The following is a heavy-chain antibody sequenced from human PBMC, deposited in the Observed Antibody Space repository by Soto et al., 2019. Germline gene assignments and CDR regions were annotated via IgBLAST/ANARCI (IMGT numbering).Heavy chain of an antibody. CDR1: GGSISSGGYS. CDR3: ARERSTYNWFDP. J-gene: IGHJ5*02. V-gene: IGHV4-30-4*08. D-gene: IGHD4-17*01. Sequence: SETLSLTCAVSGGSISSGGYSWSWIRQPPGKGLEWIGYIYYSGSTYYNPSLKSRVTISVDTSKNQFSLKLSSVTAADTAVYYCARERSTYNWFDPWGQGTLVTVSS. CDR2: IYYSGST.